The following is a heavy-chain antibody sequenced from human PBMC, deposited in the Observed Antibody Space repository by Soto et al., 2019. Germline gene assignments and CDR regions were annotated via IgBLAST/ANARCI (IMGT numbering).Heavy chain of an antibody. CDR1: GFTVSSNY. J-gene: IGHJ6*02. V-gene: IGHV3-53*01. Sequence: GGSLRLSCAASGFTVSSNYMSWVRQAPGKGLEWVSVIYSGGSTYYADSAKGRFTISRDNSKNTLYLQMNSLRAEDTAVYYCASPYGGVHYYYYGMDVWGQGTTVTVSS. CDR2: IYSGGST. CDR3: ASPYGGVHYYYYGMDV. D-gene: IGHD5-12*01.